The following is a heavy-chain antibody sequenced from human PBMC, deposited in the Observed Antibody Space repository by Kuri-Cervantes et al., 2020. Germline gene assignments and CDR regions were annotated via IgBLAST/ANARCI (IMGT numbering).Heavy chain of an antibody. J-gene: IGHJ5*02. V-gene: IGHV1-46*01. D-gene: IGHD3-10*01. CDR3: ARGTMVRGVIIIRDWFDP. CDR2: ISPSGGST. CDR1: GYTFTSYG. Sequence: ASVKVSCKASGYTFTSYGISWVRQAPGQGLEWMGIISPSGGSTSYAQKFQGRVTMTRDTSTSTVYMELSSLRSDDTAVYYCARGTMVRGVIIIRDWFDPWGQGTLVTVSS.